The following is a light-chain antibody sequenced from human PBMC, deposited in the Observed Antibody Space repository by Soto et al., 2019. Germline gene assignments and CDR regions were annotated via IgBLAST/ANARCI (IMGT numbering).Light chain of an antibody. CDR3: PDYGPSWA. CDR2: SAS. CDR1: QSVSSYK. Sequence: EIVLTQSPGTRSVSPGDRATLPCRASQSVSSYKLAGYQQEPRPAPRLLVYSASSSAAGDPDRCSGSGTGTDFTITMCGLEREEFALYIEPDYGPSWAFGQGTKVDIK. J-gene: IGKJ1*01. V-gene: IGKV3-20*01.